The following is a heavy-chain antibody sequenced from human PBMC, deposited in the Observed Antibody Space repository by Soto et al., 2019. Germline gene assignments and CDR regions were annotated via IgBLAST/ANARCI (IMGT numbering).Heavy chain of an antibody. Sequence: VRPLRLWWRVAGGRVRISGVHGVRQVPGKGLEWVARITSDGGETVYADSVKGRFIIFRVNAENTVYLQMNSLRVEDTGLYYCAKDWYSCIDLWGLGTPVTVSS. J-gene: IGHJ4*02. V-gene: IGHV3-74*01. CDR1: GGRVRISG. D-gene: IGHD2-21*01. CDR2: ITSDGGET. CDR3: AKDWYSCIDL.